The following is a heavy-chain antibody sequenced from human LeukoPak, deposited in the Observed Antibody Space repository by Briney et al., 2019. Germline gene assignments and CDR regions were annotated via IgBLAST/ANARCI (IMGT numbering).Heavy chain of an antibody. CDR3: ARLSSSGWDY. D-gene: IGHD6-19*01. CDR2: INHSGST. CDR1: GGSFSGYY. Sequence: SETLSLTCAVYGGSFSGYYWSWIRQPPGKGLEWIGEINHSGSTNYNPSLKSRVTISVDTSKSQFSLKLSSVTAADTAVYYCARLSSSGWDYWGQGTLVTVSS. J-gene: IGHJ4*02. V-gene: IGHV4-34*01.